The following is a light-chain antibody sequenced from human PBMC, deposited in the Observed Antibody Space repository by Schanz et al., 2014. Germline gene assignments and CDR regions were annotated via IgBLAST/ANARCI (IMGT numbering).Light chain of an antibody. J-gene: IGLJ3*02. CDR1: GSNIGAGYD. CDR2: GNS. V-gene: IGLV1-40*01. CDR3: QTYDTSLSGWV. Sequence: QSVLTQPPSVSGAPGRRVTISCTGSGSNIGAGYDVHWYQQLPGTAPKLLIYGNSNRPSGVPDRFSGSKSGTSASLAITGLQGDDEADYYCQTYDTSLSGWVFGGGTKLTVL.